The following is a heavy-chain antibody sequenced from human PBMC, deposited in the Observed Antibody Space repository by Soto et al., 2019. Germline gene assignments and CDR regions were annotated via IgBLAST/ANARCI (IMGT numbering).Heavy chain of an antibody. V-gene: IGHV1-24*01. J-gene: IGHJ4*02. CDR2: FDPEDGGT. Sequence: GASVKVSCKVSGYTLTELSMHWVRQAPGKGLEWMGGFDPEDGGTIYAQKFQGRVTMTEDTSTDTAYMELSSLRSEDTAVYYCATMGKDSSGYYPLLIDYWGQGTLVTVSS. D-gene: IGHD3-22*01. CDR1: GYTLTELS. CDR3: ATMGKDSSGYYPLLIDY.